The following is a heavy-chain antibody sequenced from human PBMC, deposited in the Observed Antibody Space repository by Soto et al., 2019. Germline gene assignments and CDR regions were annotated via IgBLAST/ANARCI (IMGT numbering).Heavy chain of an antibody. D-gene: IGHD3-10*01. CDR2: ISRSSTGI. CDR1: GFTFSLYS. V-gene: IGHV3-48*02. CDR3: ARAVTWGLDV. Sequence: EVQLVESGGGLVQPGGSLRLSCAASGFTFSLYSMSWVRQAPGKVLEWVSYISRSSTGIHYADSVKGRFTISRDDATNSIHLQMNSLRDGDTAVYYCARAVTWGLDVWGQGTTVSISS. J-gene: IGHJ6*02.